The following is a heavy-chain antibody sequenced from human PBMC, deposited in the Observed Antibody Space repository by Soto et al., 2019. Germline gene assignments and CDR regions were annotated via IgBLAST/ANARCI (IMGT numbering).Heavy chain of an antibody. Sequence: QVQLVESGGGVVQPGRSLRLSCAASGFTFSSYGMHWVRQAPGKGLEWVAVIWYDGSNKYYADSVKGRFTISRDNSKNTLYQQMNSLRAEDTAVYYCARGGLLMVYAIPHFDYWGQGTLVTVSS. CDR2: IWYDGSNK. D-gene: IGHD2-8*01. J-gene: IGHJ4*02. CDR3: ARGGLLMVYAIPHFDY. CDR1: GFTFSSYG. V-gene: IGHV3-33*01.